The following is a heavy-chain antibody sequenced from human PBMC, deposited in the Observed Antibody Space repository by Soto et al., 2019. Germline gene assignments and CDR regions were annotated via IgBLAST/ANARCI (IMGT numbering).Heavy chain of an antibody. CDR1: GGSISSSSYY. J-gene: IGHJ6*02. V-gene: IGHV4-39*01. D-gene: IGHD5-12*01. Sequence: SETLSLTCTVSGGSISSSSYYWGWIRQPPGKGLEWIGTFYYSESTYYNPSLKSRVTISVDTSKNQFPLKLSSVTAADTAVYYCARHFLTGYDYYYYYGMDVWGQGTTVTVSS. CDR2: FYYSEST. CDR3: ARHFLTGYDYYYYYGMDV.